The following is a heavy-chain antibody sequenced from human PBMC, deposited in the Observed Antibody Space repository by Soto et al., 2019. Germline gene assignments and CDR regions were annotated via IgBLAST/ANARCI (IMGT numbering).Heavy chain of an antibody. CDR1: GGSISSDY. CDR2: IYISENT. J-gene: IGHJ4*02. D-gene: IGHD6-13*01. V-gene: IGHV4-4*07. Sequence: SETLSLTCTVSGGSISSDYWSWIRQPAGKGLEWIGRIYISENTHYNPSLRSRVSMSLDTSKNQLSLNLSSVTAADTAVYYCARGVGRSSWTSFDSWGRGTLVTVSS. CDR3: ARGVGRSSWTSFDS.